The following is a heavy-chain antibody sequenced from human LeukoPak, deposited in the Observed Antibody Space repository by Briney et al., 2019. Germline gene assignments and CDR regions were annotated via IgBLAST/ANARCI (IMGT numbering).Heavy chain of an antibody. CDR1: GGSISRGDYY. J-gene: IGHJ5*02. CDR2: IYYSGST. V-gene: IGHV4-30-4*01. Sequence: SETLSLTCTVSGGSISRGDYYWRWIRQPPGRGLAWIGYIYYSGSTYYSPSLKSRVTISVDTSKNQFSLKLSSVTAADTAVYYCAREYSYDYGTEGAAEVWFDPWGQGTLVTVSS. D-gene: IGHD5-18*01. CDR3: AREYSYDYGTEGAAEVWFDP.